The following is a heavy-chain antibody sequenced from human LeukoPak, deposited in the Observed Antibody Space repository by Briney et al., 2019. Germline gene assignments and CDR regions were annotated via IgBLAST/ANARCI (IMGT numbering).Heavy chain of an antibody. D-gene: IGHD6-19*01. J-gene: IGHJ5*02. CDR3: AISVRGNLGNSGFP. Sequence: ASVTVSCTASGYTFTDYFVHWLLQDPGQGVVWLGWINPKRDDTEYSQNIQARVTVTRDTSISTAYMELSSLNSDDTAMYYCAISVRGNLGNSGFPWGEGTLVTVSS. CDR2: INPKRDDT. V-gene: IGHV1-2*02. CDR1: GYTFTDYF.